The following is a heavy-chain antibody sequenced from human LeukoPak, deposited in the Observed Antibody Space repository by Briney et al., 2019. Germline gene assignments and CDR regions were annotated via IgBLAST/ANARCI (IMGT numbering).Heavy chain of an antibody. V-gene: IGHV1-69*06. D-gene: IGHD3-22*01. J-gene: IGHJ3*02. Sequence: SVKVSCKASGGTFSSYAISWVRQAPGQGLEWMGGIIPIFGTANYAQKLQGRVTITADKSTSTAYMELSSLRSEDTAVYYCASDSSGYDAFDIWGQGTMVTVSS. CDR2: IIPIFGTA. CDR3: ASDSSGYDAFDI. CDR1: GGTFSSYA.